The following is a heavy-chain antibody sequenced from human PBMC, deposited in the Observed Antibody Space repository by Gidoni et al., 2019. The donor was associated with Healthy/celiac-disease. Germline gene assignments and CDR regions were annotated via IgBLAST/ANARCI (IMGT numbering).Heavy chain of an antibody. CDR2: IKSKTDNGKT. Sequence: EVQLVESGGGLVMPVGSLRLSCVVSGFTFSTSWMSWVRQAPGKGLEWVCRIKSKTDNGKTDYAAPVKGRFTISRDDSKNTLYLQMNSLKAEDTAVYYCTSQTYYYDSSGYPGDYWGQGTLVTVSS. CDR1: GFTFSTSW. D-gene: IGHD3-22*01. V-gene: IGHV3-15*01. CDR3: TSQTYYYDSSGYPGDY. J-gene: IGHJ4*01.